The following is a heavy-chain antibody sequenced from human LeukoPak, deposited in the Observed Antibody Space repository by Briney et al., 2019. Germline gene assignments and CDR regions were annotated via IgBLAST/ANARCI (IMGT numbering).Heavy chain of an antibody. CDR2: IRFNGIEE. D-gene: IGHD3-10*01. Sequence: PGGSLRLSCSASGFSFSYYGMHWVRQAPGKGLGWVAFIRFNGIEEYYADAVKGRFAISKDQSKDTVFLQMSSLRTEDTAIYYCAKPLLRDIWFGESWGQGTLVTVSS. J-gene: IGHJ5*02. CDR3: AKPLLRDIWFGES. V-gene: IGHV3-30*02. CDR1: GFSFSYYG.